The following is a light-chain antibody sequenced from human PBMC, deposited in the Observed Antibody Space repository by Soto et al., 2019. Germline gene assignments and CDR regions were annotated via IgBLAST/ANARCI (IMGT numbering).Light chain of an antibody. J-gene: IGKJ2*01. CDR2: GAS. CDR3: QQYNNWYT. Sequence: EIVMTQSPATLSVSPGERANLTCRASQSVSSNLAWYQHKPGQAPRLLIYGASTRATGIPARFSGSGSGTEFTLTISSLQSEDFAVYYCQQYNNWYTFGQGTNLEIK. V-gene: IGKV3-15*01. CDR1: QSVSSN.